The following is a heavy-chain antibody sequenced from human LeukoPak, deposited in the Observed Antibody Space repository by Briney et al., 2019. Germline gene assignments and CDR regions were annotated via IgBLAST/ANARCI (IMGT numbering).Heavy chain of an antibody. V-gene: IGHV3-23*01. J-gene: IGHJ3*02. CDR2: IGGTDSRT. CDR1: GFTFSSYA. Sequence: GGSLRLSCAASGFTFSSYAMSWVRQAPGKGREWVSAIGGTDSRTYSADSVQGRFPISRANSKNTLHLQMNSLRVEDTAVYYCAKSLGGYPLDAFDIWGQGTMVTVSS. D-gene: IGHD3-16*02. CDR3: AKSLGGYPLDAFDI.